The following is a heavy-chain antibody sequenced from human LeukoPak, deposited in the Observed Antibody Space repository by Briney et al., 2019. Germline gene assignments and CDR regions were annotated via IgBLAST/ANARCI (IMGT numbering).Heavy chain of an antibody. CDR2: IYYSGST. J-gene: IGHJ4*02. D-gene: IGHD6-6*01. CDR3: AGSSSGVDY. V-gene: IGHV4-38-2*02. Sequence: SETLSLTCTVSGYSISSGYCWGWIRQPPGKGLEWIGYIYYSGSTNYNPSLKSRVTISVKTSKNQFSLKLSSVTAADTAVYYCAGSSSGVDYWGQGTLVTVSS. CDR1: GYSISSGYC.